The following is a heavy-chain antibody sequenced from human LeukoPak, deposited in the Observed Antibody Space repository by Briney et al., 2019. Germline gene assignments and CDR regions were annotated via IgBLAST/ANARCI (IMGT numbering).Heavy chain of an antibody. CDR3: AKETSSGNFVTIDC. J-gene: IGHJ4*02. Sequence: GGSLRLSCAASGFTFSSYAMSWVRQAPGKGLEWVSAISGSGGSTYYADSVKGRFTISRDNSKNTLFLQMNSLRADDTAVYYCAKETSSGNFVTIDCWGQGALVTVSS. V-gene: IGHV3-23*01. CDR1: GFTFSSYA. CDR2: ISGSGGST. D-gene: IGHD1-26*01.